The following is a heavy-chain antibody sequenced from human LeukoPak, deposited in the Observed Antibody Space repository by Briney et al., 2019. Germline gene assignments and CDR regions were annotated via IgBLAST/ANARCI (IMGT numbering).Heavy chain of an antibody. Sequence: GGSLRLSCAASGFTFSSYAMSWVRQAPGKGLEWVSYISSSSSTIYYADSVKGRFTISRDNAKNSLYLQMNSLRDEDTAVYYCARDGAGTDYDFWSGYESPWFDPWGQGTLVTVSS. CDR2: ISSSSSTI. J-gene: IGHJ5*02. CDR1: GFTFSSYA. V-gene: IGHV3-48*02. D-gene: IGHD3-3*01. CDR3: ARDGAGTDYDFWSGYESPWFDP.